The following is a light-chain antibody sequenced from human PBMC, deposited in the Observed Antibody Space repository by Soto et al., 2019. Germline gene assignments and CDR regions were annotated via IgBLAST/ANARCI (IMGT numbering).Light chain of an antibody. V-gene: IGLV2-14*01. Sequence: QSVLTQSASVSGSPGQSITISCTGTSSDVGNYNYVSWYQQHPGEVPKLIIFNVNNRPSGVSNRFSGSKSGNTASLTIAGLQAEDEADYDCSSFTSSTTDVCGPGTKLTVL. CDR3: SSFTSSTTDV. J-gene: IGLJ1*01. CDR1: SSDVGNYNY. CDR2: NVN.